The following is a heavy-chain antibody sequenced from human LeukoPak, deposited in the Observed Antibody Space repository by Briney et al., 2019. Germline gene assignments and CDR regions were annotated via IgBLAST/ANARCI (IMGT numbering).Heavy chain of an antibody. J-gene: IGHJ3*02. Sequence: QTGGSLRLSCAASGFTFSSYGMHWVRQAPGKGLEWVAFIRYDGSNKYYADSVKGRFTISRDNAKNSLYLQMNSLRAEDTAVYYCARGGGVRGKVYDAFDIWGQGTMVTVSS. CDR2: IRYDGSNK. CDR1: GFTFSSYG. V-gene: IGHV3-30*02. D-gene: IGHD3-10*01. CDR3: ARGGGVRGKVYDAFDI.